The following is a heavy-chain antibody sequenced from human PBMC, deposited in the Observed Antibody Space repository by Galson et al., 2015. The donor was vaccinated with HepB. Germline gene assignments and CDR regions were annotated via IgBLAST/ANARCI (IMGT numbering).Heavy chain of an antibody. D-gene: IGHD2-2*01. CDR3: AKPSCSTTSCSADY. CDR1: GFSFSNYA. CDR2: MSYDGSTK. J-gene: IGHJ4*02. V-gene: IGHV3-30*18. Sequence: SLRLSCAASGFSFSNYAMNWVRQAPGKGLEWVAVMSYDGSTKWYADYVKGRFTISRDNSKNTLYLQMNSLRPEDTAVHYCAKPSCSTTSCSADYWGQGTPLTVSS.